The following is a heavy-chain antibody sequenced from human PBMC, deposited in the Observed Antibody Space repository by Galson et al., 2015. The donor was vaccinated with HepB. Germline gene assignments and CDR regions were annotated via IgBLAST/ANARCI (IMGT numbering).Heavy chain of an antibody. Sequence: QSGAEVKKPGESLRISCKGSGYIFTSFWITWVRLMPGKGLECMGRIDPRDSYINCSPSFQGHVTISADKSITTAYLQWSSLRASDTAIYYCARFRSDSDTFDLWGQGTMVTV. J-gene: IGHJ3*01. CDR3: ARFRSDSDTFDL. CDR1: GYIFTSFW. V-gene: IGHV5-10-1*01. CDR2: IDPRDSYI. D-gene: IGHD2-21*02.